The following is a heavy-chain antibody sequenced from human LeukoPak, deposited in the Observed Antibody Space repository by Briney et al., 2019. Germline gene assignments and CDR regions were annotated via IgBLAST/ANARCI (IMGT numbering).Heavy chain of an antibody. V-gene: IGHV3-74*01. J-gene: IGHJ5*01. CDR1: GFTFSNYW. CDR3: VRDWDHYDFDS. D-gene: IGHD3-3*01. CDR2: INPAGNYE. Sequence: PGGSLRLSCAASGFTFSNYWIHWVRQAPGKGLVWVSRINPAGNYENYADSVKGRFTISRDNAKNTVYLQMNSLRAEDTALFYCVRDWDHYDFDSWGQGTLVTVSS.